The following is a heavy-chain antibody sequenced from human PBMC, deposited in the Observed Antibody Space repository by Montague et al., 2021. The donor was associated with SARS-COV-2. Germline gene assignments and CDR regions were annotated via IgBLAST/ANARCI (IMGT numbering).Heavy chain of an antibody. J-gene: IGHJ4*02. CDR1: EFTFTDYH. D-gene: IGHD3-10*01. V-gene: IGHV3-11*01. CDR3: ARVWAYGFDL. CDR2: ISSSATKI. Sequence: SLRLSCAASEFTFTDYHMSWIRQAPGKGLEWISHISSSATKIFYADSVKGRFTISRDNAKSSLFLQLSSLRAEDTAVYFCARVWAYGFDLWGQGTLVTVSS.